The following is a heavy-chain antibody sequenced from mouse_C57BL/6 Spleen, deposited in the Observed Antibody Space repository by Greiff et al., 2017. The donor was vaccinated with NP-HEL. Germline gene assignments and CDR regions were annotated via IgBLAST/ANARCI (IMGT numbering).Heavy chain of an antibody. D-gene: IGHD2-1*01. CDR3: AREEDWNYGNYVDYFDY. CDR1: GYTFTDYY. Sequence: EVQLQQSGPELVKPGASVKISCKASGYTFTDYYMNWVKQSHGKSLEWIGDINPNNGGTSYNQKFKGKATLTVDKSSSTAYMELRSLTSEDSAVYYCAREEDWNYGNYVDYFDYWGQGTTLTVSS. CDR2: INPNNGGT. V-gene: IGHV1-26*01. J-gene: IGHJ2*01.